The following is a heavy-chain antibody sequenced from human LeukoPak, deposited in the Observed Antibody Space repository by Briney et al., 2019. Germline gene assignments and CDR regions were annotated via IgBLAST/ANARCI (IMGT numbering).Heavy chain of an antibody. J-gene: IGHJ4*02. CDR1: GYPFVGHY. CDR2: LNPNSGGT. V-gene: IGHV1-2*02. Sequence: ASVKVSCKPSGYPFVGHYIHWVRQAPGQGLDWMGWLNPNSGGTNYAQKFQGRVTMTRDTSISTAYMELTGLRSDDTAMYYCARDSGDRGSYHDYWGQGTLVTVSS. CDR3: ARDSGDRGSYHDY. D-gene: IGHD1-26*01.